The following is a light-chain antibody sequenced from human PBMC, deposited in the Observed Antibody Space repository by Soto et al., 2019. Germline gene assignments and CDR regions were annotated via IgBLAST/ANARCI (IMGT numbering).Light chain of an antibody. CDR1: QSVRSSY. V-gene: IGKV3-20*01. Sequence: EIVLTQSPGTLSLSPGERATLSCRARQSVRSSYLAWYQQNRGQAPRLLIYGASSRAPGIPDRFGGSGSGPDFTLAISRLDPEDFAVYYCQQYGTSRRTFGQGTKVEIK. J-gene: IGKJ1*01. CDR3: QQYGTSRRT. CDR2: GAS.